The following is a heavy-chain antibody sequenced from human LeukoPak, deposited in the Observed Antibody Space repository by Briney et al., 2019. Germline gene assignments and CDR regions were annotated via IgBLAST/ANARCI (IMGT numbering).Heavy chain of an antibody. V-gene: IGHV3-48*03. CDR2: ISSGGSTI. J-gene: IGHJ4*02. D-gene: IGHD5-18*01. CDR1: GFTFSSFE. CDR3: ACRYSYGHSFDY. Sequence: GGSLRLSCAASGFTFSSFEMKWVRQAPGKGLEWVSYISSGGSTIYYADSVKGRFTISRDNAKNSLYLQMNSLRAEDTAVYYCACRYSYGHSFDYWGQGTLVTVSS.